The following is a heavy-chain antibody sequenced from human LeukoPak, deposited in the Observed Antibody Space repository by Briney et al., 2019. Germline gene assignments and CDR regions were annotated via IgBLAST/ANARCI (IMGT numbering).Heavy chain of an antibody. CDR3: ARGPWTTVTSFDY. D-gene: IGHD4-17*01. CDR1: GDSISRYY. CDR2: IYTSGST. V-gene: IGHV4-4*07. Sequence: SETLSLTCTVSGDSISRYYWSWIRQPAGKGLEWIGRIYTSGSTNYNPSLKSRVTISVDTSKNQFSLKLSSVTAADTAVYYCARGPWTTVTSFDYWGQGTLVTVSS. J-gene: IGHJ4*02.